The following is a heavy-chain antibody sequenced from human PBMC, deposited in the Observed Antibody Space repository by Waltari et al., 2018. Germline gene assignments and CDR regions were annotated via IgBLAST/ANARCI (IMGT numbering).Heavy chain of an antibody. Sequence: EVKLVESGGGLVQPGGSLRLSCAASGFTFSNYWVSWVRQAPGKGLEWVADIKEEGSERYSVDSVKGRFIISRDNAKNSLYLQMNSLRAEDTAVYYCVRDYRWGQGTLVTVSS. J-gene: IGHJ4*02. CDR3: VRDYR. V-gene: IGHV3-7*03. CDR1: GFTFSNYW. D-gene: IGHD3-16*02. CDR2: IKEEGSER.